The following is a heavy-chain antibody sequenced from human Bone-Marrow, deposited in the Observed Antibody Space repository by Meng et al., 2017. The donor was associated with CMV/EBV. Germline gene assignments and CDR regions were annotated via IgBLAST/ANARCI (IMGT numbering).Heavy chain of an antibody. J-gene: IGHJ6*01. CDR3: ARVYSNDYYYYGMDV. Sequence: ASVKVSCKASGYTFTGYYMHWVRQAPGQGLEWMGWINPNSGGTNYAQKFQGRVTMTRDTSISTAYMELSRLRSDDKAVYYCARVYSNDYYYYGMDVWGQGSTVTVSS. CDR2: INPNSGGT. CDR1: GYTFTGYY. V-gene: IGHV1-2*02. D-gene: IGHD4-11*01.